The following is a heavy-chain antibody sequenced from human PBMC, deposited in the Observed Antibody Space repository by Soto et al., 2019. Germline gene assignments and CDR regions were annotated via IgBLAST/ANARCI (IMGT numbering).Heavy chain of an antibody. CDR1: GFSFSNYP. CDR3: TNYAFNGTLKPGAFEH. D-gene: IGHD3-3*01. J-gene: IGHJ4*02. CDR2: ISARGDKT. V-gene: IGHV3-23*01. Sequence: EVQVLESGGGLVQPGGSLRLSCATSGFSFSNYPMTWVRQAPGKGLEWVSTISARGDKTYYAGSVKGRFTVSRDNSKKTLYLQMNTLGAEDTAIYSCTNYAFNGTLKPGAFEHWGQGTPVTVSS.